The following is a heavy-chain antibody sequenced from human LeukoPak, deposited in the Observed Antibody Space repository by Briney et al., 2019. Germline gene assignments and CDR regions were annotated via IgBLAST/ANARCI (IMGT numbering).Heavy chain of an antibody. Sequence: PGGSLRLSCAASGFTFSSYWMSWVRQAPGKGLEWVANIKQDGSEIYYVDSVKGRFTISRDNAKNSLYLQMNSLRAEDTAVYYCARDRDDYVWGSYRYYGYYYYGMDVWGQGTTVTVSS. CDR2: IKQDGSEI. D-gene: IGHD3-16*02. CDR1: GFTFSSYW. CDR3: ARDRDDYVWGSYRYYGYYYYGMDV. J-gene: IGHJ6*02. V-gene: IGHV3-7*01.